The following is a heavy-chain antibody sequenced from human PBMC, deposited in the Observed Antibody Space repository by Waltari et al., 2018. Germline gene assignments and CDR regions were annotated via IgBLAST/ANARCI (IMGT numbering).Heavy chain of an antibody. V-gene: IGHV1-8*03. CDR1: GTTFTRYD. CDR2: MNPNSGNT. CDR3: ARGYCSSTSCFFFDY. J-gene: IGHJ4*02. Sequence: QVQLVQSGAEVKKPGASVKVSCKAPGTTFTRYDINWMRQATGQGLEWMGWMNPNSGNTGYAQKFQGRVTITRNTSISTAYMELSSLRSEDTAVYYCARGYCSSTSCFFFDYWGQGTLVTVSS. D-gene: IGHD2-2*01.